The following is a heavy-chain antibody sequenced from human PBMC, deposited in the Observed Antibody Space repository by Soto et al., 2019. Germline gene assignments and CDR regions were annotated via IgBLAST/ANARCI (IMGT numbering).Heavy chain of an antibody. Sequence: ASVKVSCKVSGYTLTELSMHWVRQAPGKGLEWMGGFDPEDGETIYAQKFQGRVTMTEDTSTDTAYMELSSLRSEDTAVYYCARAPTRRDAFDIWGQGTMVTVSS. V-gene: IGHV1-24*01. CDR3: ARAPTRRDAFDI. J-gene: IGHJ3*02. CDR2: FDPEDGET. CDR1: GYTLTELS.